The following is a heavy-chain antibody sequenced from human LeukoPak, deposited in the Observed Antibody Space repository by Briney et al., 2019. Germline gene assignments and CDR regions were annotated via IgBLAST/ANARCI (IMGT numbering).Heavy chain of an antibody. CDR2: MNPNSGNT. CDR3: ARVPGDSSGWYVGSPFLDNWFDP. CDR1: GYTFTSYD. D-gene: IGHD6-19*01. J-gene: IGHJ5*02. Sequence: ASVKVSCKASGYTFTSYDINWVRQATGQGLEWMGWMNPNSGNTGYAQKFQGRVTMTRNTSISTAYMELSSLRSEDTAVYYCARVPGDSSGWYVGSPFLDNWFDPWGQGTLVTVSS. V-gene: IGHV1-8*01.